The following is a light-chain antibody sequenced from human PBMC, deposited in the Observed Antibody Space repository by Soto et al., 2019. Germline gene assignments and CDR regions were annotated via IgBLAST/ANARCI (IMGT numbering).Light chain of an antibody. J-gene: IGKJ1*01. CDR3: QQYNSYRWT. CDR2: KAS. CDR1: QSISSW. Sequence: DIPMTQSPSTLSASVGDRVTITCRASQSISSWLAWYQQKPGKAPKLLIYKASSLESGVPSRFSGSGSGTEFTLTISSLQPDDFATYYCQQYNSYRWTFGQGTKVDI. V-gene: IGKV1-5*03.